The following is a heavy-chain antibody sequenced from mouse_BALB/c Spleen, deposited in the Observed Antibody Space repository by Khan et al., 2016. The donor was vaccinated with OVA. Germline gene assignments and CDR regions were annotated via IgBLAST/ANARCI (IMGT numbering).Heavy chain of an antibody. CDR1: GFTFSNYG. CDR3: ASHLTGSCAY. V-gene: IGHV5-6*01. Sequence: EVQVVESGGDLVKPGGSLKLSCAASGFTFSNYGMSWVRQTPDKRLEWVATISSGGDYTYYPDSVKGRFTISRDNAKNTLDLQMSSLKSEDTDMYYCASHLTGSCAYGGQGTLVTVSA. CDR2: ISSGGDYT. D-gene: IGHD4-1*01. J-gene: IGHJ3*01.